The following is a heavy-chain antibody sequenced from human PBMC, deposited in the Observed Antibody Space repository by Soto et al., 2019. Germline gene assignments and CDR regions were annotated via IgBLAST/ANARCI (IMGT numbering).Heavy chain of an antibody. Sequence: QVQLQESGPGLVKPSGTLSLTCAVSGDSISSDKWWSWVRQPPGKGLEWIGEIHHSGRTNYNPYLKSRHNILVEKSKNQVSLELSSMTAADTAVYYCASGGDWHFDYWGQGTLVTVSS. J-gene: IGHJ4*02. CDR2: IHHSGRT. CDR1: GDSISSDKW. CDR3: ASGGDWHFDY. V-gene: IGHV4-4*02. D-gene: IGHD2-21*02.